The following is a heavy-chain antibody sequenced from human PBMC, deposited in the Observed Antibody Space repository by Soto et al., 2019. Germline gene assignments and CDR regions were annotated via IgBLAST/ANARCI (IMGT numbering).Heavy chain of an antibody. CDR2: IYPGDSDT. J-gene: IGHJ6*02. D-gene: IGHD2-2*01. Sequence: PGESLKISCKGSGYSFTSYWIGWVRQMPGKGLEWMGIIYPGDSDTRCSPSFQGQVTISADKSISTAYLQWSSLKASDTAMYYCARLSDIVLVPAAMYYYYGMDVWGQGTTVTVSS. CDR1: GYSFTSYW. V-gene: IGHV5-51*01. CDR3: ARLSDIVLVPAAMYYYYGMDV.